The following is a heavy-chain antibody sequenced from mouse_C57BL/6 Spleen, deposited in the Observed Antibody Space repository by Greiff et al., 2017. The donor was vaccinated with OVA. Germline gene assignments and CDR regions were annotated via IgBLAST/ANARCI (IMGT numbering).Heavy chain of an antibody. CDR3: ARGGITTAFDY. V-gene: IGHV1-82*01. Sequence: QVQLKQSGPELVKPGASVKISCKASGYAFSSSWMNWVKQRPGQGLEWIGRIYPGDGDTNYNGKFKGKATLTADKSSSTAYMQLSSLTSEDSAVYFCARGGITTAFDYWGQGTTLTVSS. CDR2: IYPGDGDT. J-gene: IGHJ2*01. CDR1: GYAFSSSW. D-gene: IGHD1-1*01.